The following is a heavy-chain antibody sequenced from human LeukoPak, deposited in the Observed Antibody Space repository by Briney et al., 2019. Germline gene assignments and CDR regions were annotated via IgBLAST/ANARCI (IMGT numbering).Heavy chain of an antibody. Sequence: GGSLRLSCAASGFTFSNYGMSWVRQAPGKGLEWVSGISGSGDNTYYADSVKGRFTISRDNSKNTLYLQMNSLRAEDTAVYYCARGYGVLRYFDWFFDYWGQGTLVTVSS. D-gene: IGHD3-9*01. CDR2: ISGSGDNT. CDR1: GFTFSNYG. J-gene: IGHJ4*02. V-gene: IGHV3-23*01. CDR3: ARGYGVLRYFDWFFDY.